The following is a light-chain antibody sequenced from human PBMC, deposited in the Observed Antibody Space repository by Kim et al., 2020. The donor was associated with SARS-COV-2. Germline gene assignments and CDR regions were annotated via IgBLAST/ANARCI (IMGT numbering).Light chain of an antibody. J-gene: IGLJ3*02. V-gene: IGLV10-54*01. Sequence: QAGLTQPPSLSKGLRQTATLTCTGNSNNVGNQGATWLQQHQGHPPKLLSYRNNKRPSGISERLSASRSGNTASLTITGLQPEDEADYYCSAWDNSLSVWVFGGGTKLTVL. CDR3: SAWDNSLSVWV. CDR1: SNNVGNQG. CDR2: RNN.